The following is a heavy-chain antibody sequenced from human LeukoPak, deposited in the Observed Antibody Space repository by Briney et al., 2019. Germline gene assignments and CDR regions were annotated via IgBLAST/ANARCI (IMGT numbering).Heavy chain of an antibody. J-gene: IGHJ4*02. D-gene: IGHD6-19*01. CDR3: ARVEEAVAGDY. Sequence: RASVKVSCKASGYTFTSYGISWVRQAPGQGLEWMGWINPNSGGTNYAQKFQGRVTMTRDTSISTAYMELSRLRSDDTAVYYCARVEEAVAGDYWGQGTLVTVSS. CDR1: GYTFTSYG. V-gene: IGHV1-2*02. CDR2: INPNSGGT.